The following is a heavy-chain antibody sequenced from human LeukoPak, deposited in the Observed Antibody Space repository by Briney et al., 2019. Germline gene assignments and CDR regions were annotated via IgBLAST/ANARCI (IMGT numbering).Heavy chain of an antibody. CDR3: AKDIEEDGAYVLDY. CDR2: IRYDGSNK. CDR1: GFTFSSYG. J-gene: IGHJ4*02. D-gene: IGHD3-10*02. V-gene: IGHV3-30*02. Sequence: PGGSLRLSCAASGFTFSSYGMHWVRQAPGKGLEWVAFIRYDGSNKYYADSVKGRFTISRDNSKNSLYLQMNSLRTEDTALYYCAKDIEEDGAYVLDYWGQGTLVTVSS.